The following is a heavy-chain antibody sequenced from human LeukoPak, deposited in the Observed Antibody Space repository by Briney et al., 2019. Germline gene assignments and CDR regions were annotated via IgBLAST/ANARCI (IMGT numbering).Heavy chain of an antibody. J-gene: IGHJ4*02. D-gene: IGHD5-18*01. CDR2: IYVSGTT. CDR3: AREDGYSYGSLGYFDY. V-gene: IGHV3-66*03. Sequence: GGSLRLSCAASGFTVRDSYMSWVRQAPGKRLEWLAFIYVSGTTFYAASVKGRFTISRDNSKNTLYLQMNSLRAEDTAVYYCAREDGYSYGSLGYFDYWGQGTLVTVSS. CDR1: GFTVRDSY.